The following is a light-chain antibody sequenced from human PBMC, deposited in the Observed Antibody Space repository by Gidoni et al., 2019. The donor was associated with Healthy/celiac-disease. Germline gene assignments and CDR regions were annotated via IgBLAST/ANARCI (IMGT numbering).Light chain of an antibody. CDR1: QSIRSY. Sequence: IQMTQSPSSLSISVGDRVPITYRASQSIRSYLNWSQQKPGTATKPLIYAVSSLKSGVPSRFRGSGCGTDFTLNMSTVQSEYFAIYYCQQSYSTHTFGQGTKLEIK. CDR2: AVS. V-gene: IGKV1-39*01. J-gene: IGKJ2*01. CDR3: QQSYSTHT.